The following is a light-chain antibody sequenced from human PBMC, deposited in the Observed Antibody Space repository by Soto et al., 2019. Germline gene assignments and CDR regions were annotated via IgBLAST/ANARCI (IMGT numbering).Light chain of an antibody. CDR2: GAS. Sequence: EIVLTQSPGTLSLSPGERATLSCRASQSVNSNYLAWYQQKPGQVPRPLIYGASIRAAGVPDRLSGSGSGTDFPLTISRLEPQDYAVYDGQQYGTSPHTCGQGTKLEIK. V-gene: IGKV3-20*01. J-gene: IGKJ2*01. CDR1: QSVNSNY. CDR3: QQYGTSPHT.